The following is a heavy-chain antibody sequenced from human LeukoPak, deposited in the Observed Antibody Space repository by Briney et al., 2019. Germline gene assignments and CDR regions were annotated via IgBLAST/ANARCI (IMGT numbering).Heavy chain of an antibody. CDR2: TYYRSKWYY. J-gene: IGHJ6*02. V-gene: IGHV6-1*01. CDR3: ARDQTAANYYGMDV. D-gene: IGHD6-13*01. Sequence: SQTLSLTCAISGDSVSSNSAAWNWIRQSPSRGLEWLGRTYYRSKWYYDYAVAVKSRISINPDTSKNQFSLQLNSVTPEDTAVYYCARDQTAANYYGMDVWGQGTTVTVSS. CDR1: GDSVSSNSAA.